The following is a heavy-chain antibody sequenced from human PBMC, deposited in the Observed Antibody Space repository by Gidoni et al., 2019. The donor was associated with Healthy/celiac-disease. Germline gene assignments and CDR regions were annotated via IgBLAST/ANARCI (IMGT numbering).Heavy chain of an antibody. J-gene: IGHJ2*01. CDR2: IYYSGST. D-gene: IGHD3-22*01. CDR3: ARGYDSSGYYYPADWYFDL. Sequence: QVQLQESGQGLVKPSQTLSLTCTVSGGSISSGGYYWSWIRQHPGKGLEWIGYIYYSGSTYYNPSLKSRVTISVDTSKNQFSLKLSSVTAADTAVYYCARGYDSSGYYYPADWYFDLWGRGTLVTVSS. V-gene: IGHV4-31*03. CDR1: GGSISSGGYY.